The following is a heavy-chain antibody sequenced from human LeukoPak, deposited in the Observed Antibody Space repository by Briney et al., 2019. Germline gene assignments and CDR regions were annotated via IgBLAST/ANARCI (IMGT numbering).Heavy chain of an antibody. V-gene: IGHV4-39*07. CDR1: GGSISSSNYY. D-gene: IGHD3-10*01. CDR2: IYYSGST. Sequence: PSETLSLTCTVSGGSISSSNYYWGWIRQPPGKGLEWIGSIYYSGSTYYTPSLKSRVTISVDTSKNQFSLKLSSVTAADTAVYYCASLYGSGSYYPSDYWGQGTLVTVSS. J-gene: IGHJ4*02. CDR3: ASLYGSGSYYPSDY.